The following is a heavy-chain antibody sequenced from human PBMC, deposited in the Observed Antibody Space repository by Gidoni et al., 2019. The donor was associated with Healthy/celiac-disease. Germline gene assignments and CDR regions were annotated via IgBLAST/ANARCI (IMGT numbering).Heavy chain of an antibody. Sequence: QLQLQESVPGLVKPPETLSPTCTVSRGPISSSSYYWGWIRQPPGKGLEWSGSIYYSGSTYYNPSLKRRVTISVDTSKNQFSLKLSSVTAADTAVYYCARGRGPYYFDYWGQGTLVTVSS. D-gene: IGHD1-26*01. CDR1: RGPISSSSYY. J-gene: IGHJ4*02. CDR2: IYYSGST. V-gene: IGHV4-39*01. CDR3: ARGRGPYYFDY.